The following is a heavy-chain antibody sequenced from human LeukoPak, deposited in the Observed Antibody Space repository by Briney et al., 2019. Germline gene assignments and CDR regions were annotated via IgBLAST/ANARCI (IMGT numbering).Heavy chain of an antibody. CDR3: AREAYYYYYMDV. Sequence: PGGSLRLSCAASGFTFSSYWMHWVRQAPGKGVVWVSRINSDGSSTSYADSVKGRFTISRDNAKNTLYLQMNSLRAEDTAVYYCAREAYYYYYMDVWGKGTTVTVSS. V-gene: IGHV3-74*01. J-gene: IGHJ6*03. CDR1: GFTFSSYW. CDR2: INSDGSST.